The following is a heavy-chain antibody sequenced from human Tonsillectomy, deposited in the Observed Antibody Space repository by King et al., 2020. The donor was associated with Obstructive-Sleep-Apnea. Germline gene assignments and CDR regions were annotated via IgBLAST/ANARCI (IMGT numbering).Heavy chain of an antibody. D-gene: IGHD2-2*01. V-gene: IGHV4-39*01. CDR3: ARQPIPHPYHGGLDN. CDR1: GGSISNTSYY. CDR2: TYYSGST. J-gene: IGHJ4*02. Sequence: MQLQESGPGLVKPSKTLSLTCTVSGGSISNTSYYWGWIRQPPGKGLEWIGSTYYSGSTYYNPSLKSPVTISVDTSKNQFSLKLSSVTAADTAVYYCARQPIPHPYHGGLDNWGQGTLVTVSS.